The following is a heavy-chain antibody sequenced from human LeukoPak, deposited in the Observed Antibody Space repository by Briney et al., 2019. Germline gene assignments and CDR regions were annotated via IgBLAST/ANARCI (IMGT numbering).Heavy chain of an antibody. J-gene: IGHJ4*02. D-gene: IGHD3-10*01. CDR3: VKKEYMVRGVINYFDY. CDR1: GFTFSSYA. Sequence: GGSLRLSCSASGFTFSSYAMHWVRQAPGKGLEYVSAISSNGGSTYYADSVKGRFTISRDNSKNTLYLQMSSLRAEDTAVYYCVKKEYMVRGVINYFDYWGQGTLVTVSS. CDR2: ISSNGGST. V-gene: IGHV3-64D*06.